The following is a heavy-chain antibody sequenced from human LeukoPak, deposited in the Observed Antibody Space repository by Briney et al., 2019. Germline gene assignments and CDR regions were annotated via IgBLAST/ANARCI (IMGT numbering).Heavy chain of an antibody. J-gene: IGHJ4*02. V-gene: IGHV4-39*01. CDR3: ARLGSSSDY. Sequence: PSETLSLXCIVSGGSISSSSYYWGWIRQPPGKGLEWIGSICYSGSTYYNPSLKSRVTISVDTSKNQFSLKLSSVTAADTAVYYCARLGSSSDYWGQGTLVTVSS. CDR1: GGSISSSSYY. D-gene: IGHD6-6*01. CDR2: ICYSGST.